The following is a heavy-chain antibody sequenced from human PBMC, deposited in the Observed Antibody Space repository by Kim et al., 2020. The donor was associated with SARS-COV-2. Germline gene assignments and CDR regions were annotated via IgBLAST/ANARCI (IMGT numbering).Heavy chain of an antibody. CDR3: ARGAVGAPEYFQH. Sequence: YAQKFQGRVTITADESTSTAYMELSSLRSEDTAVYYCARGAVGAPEYFQHWGQGTLVTVSS. V-gene: IGHV1-69*01. D-gene: IGHD1-26*01. J-gene: IGHJ1*01.